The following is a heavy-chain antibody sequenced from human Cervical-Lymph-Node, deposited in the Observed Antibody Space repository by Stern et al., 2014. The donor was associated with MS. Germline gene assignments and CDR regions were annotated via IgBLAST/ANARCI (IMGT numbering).Heavy chain of an antibody. CDR3: ARHTRITMVRGVINYFDY. V-gene: IGHV4-39*01. D-gene: IGHD3-10*01. CDR1: GGSISSSSYY. CDR2: IYYSGTP. Sequence: QLQLQESGPGLVKPSETLSLTCTVSGGSISSSSYYWGWIRQPPGKGLEXIGSIYYSGTPYNNPPLKRRVTIPVDTSKNNFPLKRSSVTAADTAVYYCARHTRITMVRGVINYFDYWGQGTLVTVSS. J-gene: IGHJ4*02.